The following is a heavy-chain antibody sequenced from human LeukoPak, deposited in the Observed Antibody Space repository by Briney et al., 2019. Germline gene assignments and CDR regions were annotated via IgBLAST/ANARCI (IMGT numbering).Heavy chain of an antibody. CDR3: ASGSLQLGVFTY. J-gene: IGHJ4*02. D-gene: IGHD5-24*01. Sequence: GGSLRLSCAASGFTVSSNYMTWVRQAPGKGLEWVSVIYSGGSTYYADSVKGRFTISRDNSKNTVYLQMNSLRAEDTALYYCASGSLQLGVFTYWGQGTLVTVSS. CDR1: GFTVSSNY. CDR2: IYSGGST. V-gene: IGHV3-53*01.